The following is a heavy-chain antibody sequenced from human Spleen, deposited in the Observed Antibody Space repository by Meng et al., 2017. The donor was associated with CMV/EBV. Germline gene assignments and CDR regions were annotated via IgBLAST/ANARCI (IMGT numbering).Heavy chain of an antibody. J-gene: IGHJ4*02. D-gene: IGHD2-2*01. CDR2: ISSSSDYI. Sequence: GGSLRLSCAASGFSFRANWIHWVRQGPGKGLVWVSFISSSSDYIYYADSVKGRFTISRDNAKNSLYLQMNSLRAEDTAVYYCATSAGGYCSSTSCWGGSFDYWGQGTLVTVSS. V-gene: IGHV3-21*01. CDR1: GFSFRANW. CDR3: ATSAGGYCSSTSCWGGSFDY.